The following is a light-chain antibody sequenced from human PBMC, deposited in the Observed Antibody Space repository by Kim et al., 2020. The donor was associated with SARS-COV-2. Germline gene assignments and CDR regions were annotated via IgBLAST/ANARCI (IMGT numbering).Light chain of an antibody. V-gene: IGLV2-14*04. CDR1: SRYVGYYTA. J-gene: IGLJ1*01. CDR2: DVS. Sequence: TISCTGTSRYVGYYTADSWYQQHPGKAPKLIMYDVSGRASGVSNRFSGSQSGNTASLTISGLRAEDEADYYCSSHTTSSTYVFGSGTQLTVL. CDR3: SSHTTSSTYV.